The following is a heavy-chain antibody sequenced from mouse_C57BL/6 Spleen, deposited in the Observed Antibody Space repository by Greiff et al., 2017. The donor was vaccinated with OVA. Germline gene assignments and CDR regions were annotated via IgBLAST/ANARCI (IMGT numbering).Heavy chain of an antibody. CDR1: GYTFTSYW. V-gene: IGHV1-69*01. J-gene: IGHJ2*01. CDR2: IDPSDSYT. CDR3: ARSGLTGRCYFDY. D-gene: IGHD4-1*01. Sequence: QVQLQQPGAELVMPGASVKLSCKASGYTFTSYWMHWVKQRPGQGLEWIGEIDPSDSYTNYNQKFKGKSTLTGDKSSSTAYMQLSSLTSEDSAVYYCARSGLTGRCYFDYWGQGTTLTVSS.